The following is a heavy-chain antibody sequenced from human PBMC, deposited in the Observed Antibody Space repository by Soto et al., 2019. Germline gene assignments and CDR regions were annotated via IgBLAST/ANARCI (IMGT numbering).Heavy chain of an antibody. Sequence: QVLLVDSGGGVVQPGRSLRLSCAASGFTFSSYAMNWVRQAPGKGLEWVALISHDGINKYYADSVRGRFTISRDNAKNSLYLQMNSLRDEDTAVYYCARDRGKYYYDSSGRRYGMDVWGQGTTVTVSS. CDR2: ISHDGINK. D-gene: IGHD3-22*01. V-gene: IGHV3-30-3*01. CDR3: ARDRGKYYYDSSGRRYGMDV. CDR1: GFTFSSYA. J-gene: IGHJ6*02.